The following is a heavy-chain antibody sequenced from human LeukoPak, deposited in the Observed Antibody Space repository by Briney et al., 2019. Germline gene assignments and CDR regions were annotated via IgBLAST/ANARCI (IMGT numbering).Heavy chain of an antibody. Sequence: SETLSLTCTVSGGSISSYYWSWIRQPPGKGLEWIGYIYYSGSTNYNPSLKSRVTISVDTSKNQFSLKLSSVTAADTAVYYCARGTPYDFWSGYYFSYYFDYWGQGTLVTVSS. V-gene: IGHV4-59*08. CDR1: GGSISSYY. CDR2: IYYSGST. CDR3: ARGTPYDFWSGYYFSYYFDY. J-gene: IGHJ4*02. D-gene: IGHD3-3*01.